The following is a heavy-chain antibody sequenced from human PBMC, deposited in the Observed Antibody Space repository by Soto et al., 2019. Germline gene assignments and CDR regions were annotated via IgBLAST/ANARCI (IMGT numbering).Heavy chain of an antibody. V-gene: IGHV3-30-3*01. CDR3: ARVPHGSGSYYNVFQVY. CDR1: GFTFSSYA. Sequence: GGSLRLSCAASGFTFSSYAMHWVRQAPGKGLEWVAVISYDGSNKYYADSVKGRFTISRDNSKNTLYLQMNSLRAEDTAVYYCARVPHGSGSYYNVFQVYWGQGTLVTV. CDR2: ISYDGSNK. J-gene: IGHJ4*02. D-gene: IGHD3-10*01.